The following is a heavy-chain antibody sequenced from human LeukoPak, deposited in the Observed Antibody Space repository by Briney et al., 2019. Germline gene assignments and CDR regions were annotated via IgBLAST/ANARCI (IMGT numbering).Heavy chain of an antibody. CDR3: ARGPYSYDSSGAFDI. CDR2: ISSSGST. V-gene: IGHV4-4*07. Sequence: SETLSLTCTVSGGSISSYYWSWIRQPAGKGLQWIGRISSSGSTNYNPSLKSRVTISVDTSKNQFSLKLSSVTAADTAVYFCARGPYSYDSSGAFDIWGQGTMVTVSS. D-gene: IGHD3-22*01. J-gene: IGHJ3*02. CDR1: GGSISSYY.